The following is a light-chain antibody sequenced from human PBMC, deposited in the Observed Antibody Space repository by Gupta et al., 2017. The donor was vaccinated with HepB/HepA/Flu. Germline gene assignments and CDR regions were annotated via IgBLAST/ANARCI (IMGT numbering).Light chain of an antibody. J-gene: IGLJ2*01. CDR2: EVK. V-gene: IGLV2-8*01. Sequence: SALTQPASASWSPGQSVAISCTGTSSDVGAHNYVSWYQQHPGKAPKLMLYEVKKRPSGVPDRCSGSKSGNTASLTVSVLQAEDEADYYCNAYEETNNFVLFGGGTKLTVL. CDR3: NAYEETNNFVL. CDR1: SSDVGAHNY.